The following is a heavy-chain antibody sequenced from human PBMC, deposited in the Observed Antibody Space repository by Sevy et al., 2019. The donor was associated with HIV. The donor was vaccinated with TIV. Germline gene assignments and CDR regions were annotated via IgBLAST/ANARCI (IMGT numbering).Heavy chain of an antibody. D-gene: IGHD3-22*01. Sequence: ASVNVSCKASGYTFTSYDINWVRQATGQGLEWMGWMNPNSVNTGYAQKFQGRVTMTRNTSISTAYMELSSLRSEDTAVYYCARALYDSSGYYYEGPGGYWGQGTLVTVSS. CDR2: MNPNSVNT. J-gene: IGHJ4*02. CDR3: ARALYDSSGYYYEGPGGY. V-gene: IGHV1-8*01. CDR1: GYTFTSYD.